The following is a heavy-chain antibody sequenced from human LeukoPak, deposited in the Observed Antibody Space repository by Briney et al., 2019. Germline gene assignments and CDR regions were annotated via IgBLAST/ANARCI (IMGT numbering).Heavy chain of an antibody. J-gene: IGHJ3*02. CDR1: GFTFSSFE. V-gene: IGHV3-48*03. CDR3: AKPSYGDPLDAFDI. CDR2: ISASGTIT. Sequence: GGSLRLSCAASGFTFSSFEMNWVRQAPGKGLEWISYISASGTITHYADSVEGRFTISRDNAKNSLYLQMNSLRAEDTAVYYCAKPSYGDPLDAFDIWGQGTMVTVSS. D-gene: IGHD4-17*01.